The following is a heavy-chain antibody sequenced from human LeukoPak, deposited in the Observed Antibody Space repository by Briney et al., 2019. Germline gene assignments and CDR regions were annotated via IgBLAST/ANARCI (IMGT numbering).Heavy chain of an antibody. V-gene: IGHV3-30-3*01. D-gene: IGHD1-1*01. CDR1: GFTFCNY. CDR2: ISLDGNNE. CDR3: ARDLSGHWTYDY. J-gene: IGHJ4*01. Sequence: GGSLRLSCAASGFTFCNYMHWGRQARGKGLGWVAVISLDGNNEYYSDLGKGRFSLSRDNSINTLYLQLNSLRTEDTAMYYCARDLSGHWTYDYWGQGTLVTVSS.